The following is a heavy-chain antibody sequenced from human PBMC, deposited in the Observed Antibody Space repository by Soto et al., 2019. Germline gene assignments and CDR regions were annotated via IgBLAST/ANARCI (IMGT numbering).Heavy chain of an antibody. CDR2: ISGSGGST. CDR1: GFTFSSYA. V-gene: IGHV3-23*01. D-gene: IGHD2-2*02. Sequence: GGSLRLSCAASGFTFSSYAMSWVRQAPGKGLEWVSAISGSGGSTYYADSVKGRFTISRDNSKNTLYLQMNSLRAEDTAVYYCARGNCSSTSCYRRYYYYGMDVWGQGTTVTVSS. J-gene: IGHJ6*02. CDR3: ARGNCSSTSCYRRYYYYGMDV.